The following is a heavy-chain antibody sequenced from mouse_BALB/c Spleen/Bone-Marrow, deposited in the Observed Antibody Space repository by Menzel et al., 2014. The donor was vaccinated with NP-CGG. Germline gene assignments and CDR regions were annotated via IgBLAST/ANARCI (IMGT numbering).Heavy chain of an antibody. CDR1: GFTFSSYT. CDR3: TRIYYDYAWFAY. V-gene: IGHV5-6-4*01. CDR2: ISSGGSYT. Sequence: EVKVVESGGGLVKPGGSLKLSCAASGFTFSSYTMSWVRQTPEKRLEWVATISSGGSYTYYPDSVEGRFTISRDNAKNTLYLQMSSLKSEDTAMYYCTRIYYDYAWFAYWGQGTLVTVSA. D-gene: IGHD2-4*01. J-gene: IGHJ3*01.